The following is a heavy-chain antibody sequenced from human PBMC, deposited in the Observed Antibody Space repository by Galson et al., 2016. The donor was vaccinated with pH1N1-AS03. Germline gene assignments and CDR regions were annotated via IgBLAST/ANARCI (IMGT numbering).Heavy chain of an antibody. CDR1: GFIFSNYA. Sequence: SLRLSCAASGFIFSNYAMTWVRQAPGKGLEWVSTIGGSGAGTYYADSVKGRFTISRDNSKNTLYLQMNSLRAEDTAVYYCAKDHPAVAGAWFFQHWGLGTLVTVSA. CDR2: IGGSGAGT. CDR3: AKDHPAVAGAWFFQH. J-gene: IGHJ1*01. V-gene: IGHV3-23*01. D-gene: IGHD6-19*01.